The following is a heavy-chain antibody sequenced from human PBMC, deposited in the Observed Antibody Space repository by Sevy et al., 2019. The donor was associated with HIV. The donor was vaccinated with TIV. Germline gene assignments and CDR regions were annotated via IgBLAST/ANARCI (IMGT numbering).Heavy chain of an antibody. D-gene: IGHD3-22*01. J-gene: IGHJ4*02. CDR3: ARDWTPTSYYDSSAMKRDYYFDS. Sequence: GGSLRLSCAASGIAFSTYAMFWVRQAPGKGLEWVSSISASGYSTYYADSVKGRFTLSRDNSKNTLDLQMNSLRADDTAVYYCARDWTPTSYYDSSAMKRDYYFDSWGQGTLVTVSS. CDR1: GIAFSTYA. V-gene: IGHV3-23*01. CDR2: ISASGYST.